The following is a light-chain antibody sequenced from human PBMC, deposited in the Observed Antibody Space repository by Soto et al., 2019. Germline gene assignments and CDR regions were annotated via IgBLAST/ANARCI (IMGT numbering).Light chain of an antibody. CDR1: SSNIGNNA. V-gene: IGLV1-36*01. Sequence: QSVLTQPPSVSEAPRQRVTISCSGNSSNIGNNAVNWYQQLPGKAPKLLMFYDNLLPSGVSDRFSGSKSGTSASLAISGLQSEDEADYYCAAWDDSLNGYVFGTGTKVTVL. J-gene: IGLJ1*01. CDR2: YDN. CDR3: AAWDDSLNGYV.